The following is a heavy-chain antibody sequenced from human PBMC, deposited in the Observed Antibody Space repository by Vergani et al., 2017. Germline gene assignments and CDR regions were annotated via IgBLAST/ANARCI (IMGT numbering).Heavy chain of an antibody. CDR1: GFSFGNYA. J-gene: IGHJ4*02. CDR3: ARGGKGIIMVVPSTHL. Sequence: QVKLEESGGGVVQPGRSLRLSCAASGFSFGNYAMHWVRQAPGKGLEWVAVISYDGTEKKYTDSVNGRFTISRDNSKKMMSLQMNSLRVENTAVYYCARGGKGIIMVVPSTHLWGQGTQVSVS. D-gene: IGHD2-15*01. CDR2: ISYDGTEK. V-gene: IGHV3-30-3*01.